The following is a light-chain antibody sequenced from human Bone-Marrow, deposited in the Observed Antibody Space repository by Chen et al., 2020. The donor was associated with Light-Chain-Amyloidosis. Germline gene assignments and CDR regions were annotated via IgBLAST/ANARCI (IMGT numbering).Light chain of an antibody. CDR1: SGSIATNY. V-gene: IGLV6-57*01. CDR2: EDD. CDR3: QSYQGSSQGV. Sequence: NFMLTQPHSGSESPGKTVIISCTRSSGSIATNYVQWYQQRPGSSPTTVIYEDDQRPSGVPDRFSGSIDRSSNSASLTISGLKTEDEADYYCQSYQGSSQGVFGRGTKLTVL. J-gene: IGLJ3*02.